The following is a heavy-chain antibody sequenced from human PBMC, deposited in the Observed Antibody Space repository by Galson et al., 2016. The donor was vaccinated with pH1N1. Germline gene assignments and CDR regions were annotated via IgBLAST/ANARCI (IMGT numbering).Heavy chain of an antibody. J-gene: IGHJ3*02. V-gene: IGHV5-51*01. D-gene: IGHD5-18*01. CDR2: VYPGDSDT. CDR3: ERHGDTYGGDAFDR. Sequence: QSGAEVTKPGESLMISCEGSGYNFAKYWIAWVRQMPGKGLEWMGIVYPGDSDTTYSPSFQGHVTISADKSKSSVYLQWRSLKASDTAMYYCERHGDTYGGDAFDRWGQGTLVTISS. CDR1: GYNFAKYW.